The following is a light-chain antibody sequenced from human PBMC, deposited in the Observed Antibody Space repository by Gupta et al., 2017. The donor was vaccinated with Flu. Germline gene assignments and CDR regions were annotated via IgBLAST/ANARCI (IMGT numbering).Light chain of an antibody. CDR2: DAS. J-gene: IGKJ3*01. V-gene: IGKV3-11*01. CDR3: QQRDYFPLT. CDR1: ENFKNF. Sequence: PAPLSLSPAARATLSCRASENFKNFLAWYQQKPGQPPRLLIYDASNRATGIPARFSGSGSGKDFTLTISSLEPEDFAVYYCQQRDYFPLTFGHGTKVDIK.